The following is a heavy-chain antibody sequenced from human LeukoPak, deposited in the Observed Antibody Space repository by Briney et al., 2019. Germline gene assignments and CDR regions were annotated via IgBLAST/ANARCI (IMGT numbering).Heavy chain of an antibody. CDR3: ARGYSGSWYYFDY. CDR1: GYTFTGYY. J-gene: IGHJ4*02. Sequence: ASVKVSCKASGYTFTGYYMHWVRQAPGQGLEWMGWINSNSGGTNYAQKFQGRVTMTRDTSIRTAYMELRRLRSDDTAVYYCARGYSGSWYYFDYWGQGTLVTVSS. D-gene: IGHD6-13*01. V-gene: IGHV1-2*02. CDR2: INSNSGGT.